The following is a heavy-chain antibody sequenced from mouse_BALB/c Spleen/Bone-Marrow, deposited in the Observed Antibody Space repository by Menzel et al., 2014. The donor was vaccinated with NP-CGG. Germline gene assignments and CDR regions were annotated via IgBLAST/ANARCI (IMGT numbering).Heavy chain of an antibody. J-gene: IGHJ4*01. D-gene: IGHD6-1*01. CDR3: TRRSLLSDYYALDY. V-gene: IGHV1S81*02. CDR2: INPSNGGT. CDR1: GYTFTSFY. Sequence: QVQLKESGAELVKPGASVKLSCKASGYTFTSFYMYWVKQRPGQGLEWIGDINPSNGGTNFNEKFRKKATLTVDTSSSTAYMEFSSLTSEDSAVYYCTRRSLLSDYYALDYWGQGTSVTVSS.